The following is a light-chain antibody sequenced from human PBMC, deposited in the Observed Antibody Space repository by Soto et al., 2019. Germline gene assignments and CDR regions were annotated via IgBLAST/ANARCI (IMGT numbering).Light chain of an antibody. CDR2: DVS. Sequence: QSVLTQPASVSGSPGQSITISCTGTSRDVGGYNYVSWYQQHPGKAPKLMIYDVSNRPSGVSNRFSGSKSGNTASLNSSGLQAEDEGDYYCSSYTSSSTIVVFGGGTQLTVL. V-gene: IGLV2-14*01. CDR1: SRDVGGYNY. CDR3: SSYTSSSTIVV. J-gene: IGLJ2*01.